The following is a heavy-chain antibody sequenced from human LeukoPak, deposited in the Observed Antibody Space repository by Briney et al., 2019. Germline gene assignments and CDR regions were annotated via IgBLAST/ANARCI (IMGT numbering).Heavy chain of an antibody. J-gene: IGHJ6*02. D-gene: IGHD1-14*01. CDR1: GGSISSGDYY. CDR2: IYYSGST. CDR3: ARDIKYYGMDV. V-gene: IGHV4-30-4*08. Sequence: SETLSLTCTVSGGSISSGDYYWSWIRQPPGKGLEWIGYIYYSGSTYYNPSLKSRVTISVDTSKNQFSLKLSSVTAADTAVYYCARDIKYYGMDVWGQGTTVTVSS.